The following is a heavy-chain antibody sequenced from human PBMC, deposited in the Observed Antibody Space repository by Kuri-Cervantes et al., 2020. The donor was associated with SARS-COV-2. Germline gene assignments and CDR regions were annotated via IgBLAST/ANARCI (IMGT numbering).Heavy chain of an antibody. V-gene: IGHV4-59*01. J-gene: IGHJ4*02. CDR3: ARVGVRSYGVLDY. D-gene: IGHD5-18*01. CDR2: IYDSANT. CDR1: GGSINTYY. Sequence: GSLRLSCTVSGGSINTYYWSWIRQPPGKGLEWIGYIYDSANTNYNTSLRSRVTMSVYTSKNQVSLKLTSVTAADTAVYFCARVGVRSYGVLDYWGQGTLVTVSS.